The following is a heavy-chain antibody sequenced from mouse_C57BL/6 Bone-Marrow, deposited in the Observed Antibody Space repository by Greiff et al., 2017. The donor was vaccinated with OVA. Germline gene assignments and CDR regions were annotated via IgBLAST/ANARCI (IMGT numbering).Heavy chain of an antibody. CDR3: APFTPYYFDY. J-gene: IGHJ2*01. CDR1: GYAFSSSW. V-gene: IGHV1-82*01. CDR2: IYPGDGDT. Sequence: QVQLKESGPELVKPGASVKISCKASGYAFSSSWMNWVKQRPGKGLEWIGRIYPGDGDTNYNGKFKGKATLTADKSSSTAYMQLSSLTSEDSAVYFCAPFTPYYFDYWGQGTTLTVSS.